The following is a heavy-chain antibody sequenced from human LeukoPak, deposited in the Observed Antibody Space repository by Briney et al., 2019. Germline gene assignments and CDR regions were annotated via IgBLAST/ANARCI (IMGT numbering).Heavy chain of an antibody. V-gene: IGHV1-2*06. CDR1: GYTFTGHY. CDR3: ASFDYAIIANYYYYYMDV. Sequence: ASVKVSCKASGYTFTGHYMHWVRQAPGQGLEWMGRINPNSGGTNYAQKFQGRVTMTRDTSISTAYMELSRLRSDDTAVYYCASFDYAIIANYYYYYMDVWGKGTTVTVSS. J-gene: IGHJ6*03. CDR2: INPNSGGT. D-gene: IGHD3-16*01.